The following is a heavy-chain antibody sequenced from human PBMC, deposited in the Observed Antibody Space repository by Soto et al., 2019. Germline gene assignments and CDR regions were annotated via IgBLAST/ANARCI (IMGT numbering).Heavy chain of an antibody. CDR3: ARNWDDDRLSRLDC. Sequence: ASVKVSCKASGYSFDTYGITWVRQAPGQGLEWMGWISGYSGNAQYAQKVQGRVTLTRDISTSTAYMGLRSLRSDDTAVYYCARNWDDDRLSRLDCWGQGTLVTVS. V-gene: IGHV1-18*01. CDR1: GYSFDTYG. D-gene: IGHD1-1*01. CDR2: ISGYSGNA. J-gene: IGHJ4*02.